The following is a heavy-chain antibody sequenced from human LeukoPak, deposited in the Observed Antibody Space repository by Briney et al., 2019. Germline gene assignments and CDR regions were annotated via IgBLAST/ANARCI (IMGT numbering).Heavy chain of an antibody. Sequence: ASVKVSCKASGYTFVNYGITWVRQAPGQGLEWMGWISTYNGNTNYVQKLQGRVTMTTDTSTSTAYMELRSLRSEDTAVYYCTRETSSRYFDYWGQGTLVTVSS. CDR1: GYTFVNYG. CDR3: TRETSSRYFDY. V-gene: IGHV1-18*01. CDR2: ISTYNGNT. J-gene: IGHJ4*02.